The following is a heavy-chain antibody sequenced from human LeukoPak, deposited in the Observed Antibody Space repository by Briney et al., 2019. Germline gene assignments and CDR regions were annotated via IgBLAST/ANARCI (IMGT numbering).Heavy chain of an antibody. D-gene: IGHD3-22*01. V-gene: IGHV4-59*08. CDR3: ARHGYYYDSSGYIDFDY. CDR1: GDSISGFH. J-gene: IGHJ4*02. Sequence: SETLSLTCTVSGDSISGFHWSWIRQPPGKGLEWIGYIYYSGSTNYNPSLKSRVTISVDTSKNQFSLKLSSVTAADTAVYYCARHGYYYDSSGYIDFDYWGQGTLVTVSS. CDR2: IYYSGST.